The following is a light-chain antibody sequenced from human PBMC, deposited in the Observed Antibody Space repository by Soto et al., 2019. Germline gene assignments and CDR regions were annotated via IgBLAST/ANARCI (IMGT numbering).Light chain of an antibody. V-gene: IGLV2-14*03. Sequence: QSALTQPASVSGSPGQSVTISCTGTSSDVGGYRYVSWYQQHPGRAPRLMIYDVSNRPSGVSNRFSGSKSGNTASLTISGLQAEDEADFYCRSYTTSSTLVFGTGTKLTVL. CDR3: RSYTTSSTLV. CDR2: DVS. J-gene: IGLJ1*01. CDR1: SSDVGGYRY.